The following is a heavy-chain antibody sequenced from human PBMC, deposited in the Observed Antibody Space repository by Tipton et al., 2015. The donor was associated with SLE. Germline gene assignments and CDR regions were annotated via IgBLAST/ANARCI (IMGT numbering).Heavy chain of an antibody. Sequence: QLVQSGGGLVQPGGSLRLSCAASGFTFSSYEMNWVRQAPGKGLEWVSYISSSGSTIYYADSVKGRFTISRDNAKNSLYLQMNSLRAEDTAVYYCAVTFGGVIVRGGFDIWDQGTMVTVSS. CDR1: GFTFSSYE. J-gene: IGHJ3*02. CDR3: AVTFGGVIVRGGFDI. D-gene: IGHD3-16*02. CDR2: ISSSGSTI. V-gene: IGHV3-48*03.